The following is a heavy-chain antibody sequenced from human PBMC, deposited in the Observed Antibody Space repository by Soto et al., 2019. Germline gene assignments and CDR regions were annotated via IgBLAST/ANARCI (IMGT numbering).Heavy chain of an antibody. Sequence: KPSETLSLTCAVYGGSFSGYYWSWIRQPPGKGLEWIGEINHSGSTNYKSSLKSRVTISVDTSKNQFSLKLSSVTAADTAVYYCAAVVAAIGGFVPWGQGTLVTVSS. V-gene: IGHV4-34*01. J-gene: IGHJ5*02. CDR2: INHSGST. CDR3: AAVVAAIGGFVP. D-gene: IGHD2-15*01. CDR1: GGSFSGYY.